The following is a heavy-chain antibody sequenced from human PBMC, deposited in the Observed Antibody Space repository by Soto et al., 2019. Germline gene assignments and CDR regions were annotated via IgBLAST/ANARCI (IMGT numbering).Heavy chain of an antibody. V-gene: IGHV1-2*02. D-gene: IGHD4-17*01. CDR1: GYTFTGYY. CDR3: ARARRLRTTVGSWFDP. Sequence: ASVKVSCKASGYTFTGYYMHWVRQAPGQGLEWMGWINPNSGGTNYAQKFQGRVTMTRDTSISTAYMELSRLRSDDTAVYYCARARRLRTTVGSWFDPWGQGTLVTVYS. J-gene: IGHJ5*02. CDR2: INPNSGGT.